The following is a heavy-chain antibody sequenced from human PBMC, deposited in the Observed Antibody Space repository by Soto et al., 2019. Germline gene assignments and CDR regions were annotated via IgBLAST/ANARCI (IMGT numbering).Heavy chain of an antibody. CDR3: ASQGRAASLHNWFGP. J-gene: IGHJ5*02. Sequence: IQKPPGKGLEWIGYLYYSGSNNYNPSLKSRVTISVDTSKNQFSLKLSSVTAADTAVYYCASQGRAASLHNWFGPRGQ. D-gene: IGHD2-15*01. CDR2: LYYSGSN. V-gene: IGHV4-61*07.